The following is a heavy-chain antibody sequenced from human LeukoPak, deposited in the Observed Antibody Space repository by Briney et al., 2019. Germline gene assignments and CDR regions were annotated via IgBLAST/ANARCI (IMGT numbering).Heavy chain of an antibody. J-gene: IGHJ4*02. CDR2: IFYPGST. Sequence: SETLSLTCTVSGGSISSSAYYWGWIRQPPGKGLEWIGSIFYPGSTYYKPSLKSRVTISVDTSKNQFSLKLSSVTAADTAVYYCAKNIDDWGQGTLVTVSS. CDR3: AKNIDD. D-gene: IGHD1/OR15-1a*01. V-gene: IGHV4-39*01. CDR1: GGSISSSAYY.